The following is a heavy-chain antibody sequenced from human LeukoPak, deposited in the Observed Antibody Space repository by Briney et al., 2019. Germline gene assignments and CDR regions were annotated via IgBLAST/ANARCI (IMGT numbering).Heavy chain of an antibody. CDR3: ALTPDP. V-gene: IGHV4-39*01. CDR2: IYYSGST. Sequence: PSETLSLTCTVSVHSISSSSYYCGWIRQPPGKGLEWIGSIYYSGSTYYNPSLKSRVTISVDTSKNQFSLKLSSVTAADTAVYYCALTPDPWGQGTLVTVSS. CDR1: VHSISSSSYY. J-gene: IGHJ5*02.